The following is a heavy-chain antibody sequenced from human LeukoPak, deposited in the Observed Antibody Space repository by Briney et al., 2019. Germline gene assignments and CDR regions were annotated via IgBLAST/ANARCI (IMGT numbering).Heavy chain of an antibody. V-gene: IGHV4-34*01. D-gene: IGHD3-22*01. CDR3: ARAHHYYGSSGYYYGWFDP. CDR2: INHSGST. CDR1: GGSFSGYY. Sequence: SETLSLTCAVYGGSFSGYYWSWIRQPPGKGLEWIGEINHSGSTNYNPSLKSRVTISVDTSKNQFSLKLSSVTAADTAVYYCARAHHYYGSSGYYYGWFDPWGQGTLVTVSS. J-gene: IGHJ5*02.